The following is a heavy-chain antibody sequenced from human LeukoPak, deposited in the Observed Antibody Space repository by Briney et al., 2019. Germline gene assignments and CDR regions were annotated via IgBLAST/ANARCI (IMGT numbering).Heavy chain of an antibody. V-gene: IGHV3-23*01. J-gene: IGHJ4*02. CDR1: GFTFSRFT. Sequence: GGSLRLSCAASGFTFSRFTINWVRQAPGKGLEWGSGISGSDSSTYYADSVKGRFTISRDNSKNTLYLQMNSLRAEDTAVYYCAKGGGWLYYFDYWGQGTLVTVSS. CDR3: AKGGGWLYYFDY. CDR2: ISGSDSST. D-gene: IGHD4-23*01.